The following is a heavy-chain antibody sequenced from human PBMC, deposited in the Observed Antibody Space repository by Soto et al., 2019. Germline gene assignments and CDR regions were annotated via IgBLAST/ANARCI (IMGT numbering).Heavy chain of an antibody. J-gene: IGHJ5*02. D-gene: IGHD3-3*01. Sequence: SETLSLTCTVSGGSISSGGYYWSWIRQHPGKGLEWIGYIYYSGSTYYNPSLKSRVTISVDTSKNQFSLKLSSVTAADTAVYYCAREAITGDFWSGYFRPDWFDPWGQGTLVTVSS. CDR2: IYYSGST. V-gene: IGHV4-31*03. CDR1: GGSISSGGYY. CDR3: AREAITGDFWSGYFRPDWFDP.